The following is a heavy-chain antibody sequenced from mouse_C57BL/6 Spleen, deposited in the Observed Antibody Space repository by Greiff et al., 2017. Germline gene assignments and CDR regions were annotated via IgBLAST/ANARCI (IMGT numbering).Heavy chain of an antibody. Sequence: QVQLQQSGAELARPGASVKLSCKASGYTFTSYGISWVKQRTGQGLEWIGEIYPRSGNTYYTEKFKGKATLTADKSSSTAYMELRSLTSEDLAVYFCARVPLDYYGGGSFAYWGQGTLVTVSA. CDR2: IYPRSGNT. CDR1: GYTFTSYG. CDR3: ARVPLDYYGGGSFAY. V-gene: IGHV1-81*01. J-gene: IGHJ3*01. D-gene: IGHD1-1*01.